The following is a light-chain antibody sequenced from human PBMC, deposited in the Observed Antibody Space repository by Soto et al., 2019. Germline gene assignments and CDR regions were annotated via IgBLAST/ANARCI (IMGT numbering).Light chain of an antibody. Sequence: EIVLTQSPATLSLSPGERATFSCMASQSVSSDLVWYQQKPGQAPRLLIYDASNRATGIPARFSGSGSGTDFTLTISSLEPEDFAVYYCQQRSNWPKTFGQGTRLEIK. CDR3: QQRSNWPKT. CDR2: DAS. V-gene: IGKV3-11*01. CDR1: QSVSSD. J-gene: IGKJ5*01.